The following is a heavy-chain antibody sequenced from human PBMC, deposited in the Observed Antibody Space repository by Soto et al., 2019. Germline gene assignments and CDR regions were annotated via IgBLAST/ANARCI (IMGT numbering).Heavy chain of an antibody. CDR2: IHPSGDT. D-gene: IGHD3-22*01. J-gene: IGHJ4*02. CDR3: ARQQFYYDSSGSLFDY. CDR1: GDSISNGDW. V-gene: IGHV4-4*02. Sequence: TSETLSLTCAVSGDSISNGDWWSWVRQPPGKGLEWIGAIHPSGDTNYNPSLKSRLTISVDNFKNLFSLKLSSVTAADTAVYYCARQQFYYDSSGSLFDYWGQGTLVTVSS.